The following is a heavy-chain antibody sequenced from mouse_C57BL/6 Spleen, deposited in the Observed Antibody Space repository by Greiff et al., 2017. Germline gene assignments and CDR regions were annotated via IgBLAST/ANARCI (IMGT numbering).Heavy chain of an antibody. J-gene: IGHJ1*03. CDR2: INPNNGGT. CDR1: GYTFTDYN. Sequence: VQLQQSGPELVKPGASVKIPCKASGYTFTDYNMDWVKQSHGKSLEWIGDINPNNGGTIYNQKFKGKATLTVDKSSSTAYMELRSLTSEDTAVYYCARRYYDYGWYFDVWGTGTTVTVSS. D-gene: IGHD2-4*01. CDR3: ARRYYDYGWYFDV. V-gene: IGHV1-18*01.